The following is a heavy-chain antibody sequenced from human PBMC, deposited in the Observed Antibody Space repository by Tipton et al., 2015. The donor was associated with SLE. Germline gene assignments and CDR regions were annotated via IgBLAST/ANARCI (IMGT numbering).Heavy chain of an antibody. CDR2: IYHSGST. CDR3: ASGVEGGGFDY. Sequence: LRLSCTVSGYSISSGYYWGWIRQPPGKGLEWIGSIYHSGSTYYNPSLKSRVTISVDTPKNQFSLKLSSVTAADTAVYYCASGVEGGGFDYWGQGTLVTVSS. D-gene: IGHD1-1*01. J-gene: IGHJ4*02. V-gene: IGHV4-38-2*02. CDR1: GYSISSGYY.